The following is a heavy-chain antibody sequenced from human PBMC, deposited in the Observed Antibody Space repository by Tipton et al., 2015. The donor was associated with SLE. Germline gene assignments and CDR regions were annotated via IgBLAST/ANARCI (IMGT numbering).Heavy chain of an antibody. CDR3: ARDEYRYDATGYHLLGHFDF. CDR1: GDSISSSSYY. J-gene: IGHJ4*02. V-gene: IGHV4-39*07. Sequence: TLSLTCIVSGDSISSSSYYWGWIRQPPGKGLEWVGTVYYTGNTFYNPSLKSRVTISVDTSKNQFSLKLSSVTAADTAVYYYARDEYRYDATGYHLLGHFDFWGQGTLVTVSS. D-gene: IGHD3-22*01. CDR2: VYYTGNT.